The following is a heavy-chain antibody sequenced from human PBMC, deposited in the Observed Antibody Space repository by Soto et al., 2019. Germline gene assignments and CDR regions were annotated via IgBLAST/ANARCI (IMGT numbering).Heavy chain of an antibody. CDR3: TRDFGGRGGY. Sequence: EVQLVESGGGLVQPGGSLRLSCAASGFTFSSYWMHWVRQAPGKGLVWVSRTNEDGSTINYADSVKGRFTISRDNAKNTLNLEMNGLRAEGTVVYYCTRDFGGRGGYWGPGTLVTVSS. CDR1: GFTFSSYW. V-gene: IGHV3-74*01. CDR2: TNEDGSTI. J-gene: IGHJ4*02. D-gene: IGHD3-10*01.